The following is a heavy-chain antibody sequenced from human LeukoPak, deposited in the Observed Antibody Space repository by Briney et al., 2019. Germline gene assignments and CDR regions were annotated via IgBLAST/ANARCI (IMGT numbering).Heavy chain of an antibody. CDR3: ARAAKWEFYHYYMDV. Sequence: GGSLRLSCVASEFTFSSYSMIWVRQAPGKGLGWISYISNGSGNRYYADSVKGRFTISRDNAKNLLYLQMNNLRADDTAVYYCARAAKWEFYHYYMDVWGKGTTVAVSS. CDR2: ISNGSGNR. V-gene: IGHV3-48*01. J-gene: IGHJ6*03. D-gene: IGHD1-26*01. CDR1: EFTFSSYS.